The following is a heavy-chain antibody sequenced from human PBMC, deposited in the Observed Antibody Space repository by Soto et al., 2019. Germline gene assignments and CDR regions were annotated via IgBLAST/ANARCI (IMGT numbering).Heavy chain of an antibody. J-gene: IGHJ6*02. CDR2: IIPIFGTA. CDR1: GGTFSSYA. V-gene: IGHV1-69*13. D-gene: IGHD3-3*01. CDR3: ARAKGEYDFWSGYYSYYYYYGMDV. Sequence: GASVKVSCKASGGTFSSYAISWVRQAPGQGLEWMGGIIPIFGTANYAQKFQGRVTITADESTSTAYMELSSLRSEDTAVYYCARAKGEYDFWSGYYSYYYYYGMDVWGQGTTVTVSS.